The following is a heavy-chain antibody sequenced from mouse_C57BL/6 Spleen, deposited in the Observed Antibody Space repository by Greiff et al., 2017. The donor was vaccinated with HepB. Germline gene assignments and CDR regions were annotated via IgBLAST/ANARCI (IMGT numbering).Heavy chain of an antibody. CDR3: AGGYDGGFAY. Sequence: QVQLQQPGAELVMPGASVKLSCKASGYTFTSYWMHWVKQRPGQGLEWIGEIDPSDSYTNYNQKFKGKSTLTVDKSSSTAYMQLSSLTSEDSAVYYGAGGYDGGFAYWGQRTLVTVSA. CDR2: IDPSDSYT. CDR1: GYTFTSYW. J-gene: IGHJ3*01. V-gene: IGHV1-69*01. D-gene: IGHD2-2*01.